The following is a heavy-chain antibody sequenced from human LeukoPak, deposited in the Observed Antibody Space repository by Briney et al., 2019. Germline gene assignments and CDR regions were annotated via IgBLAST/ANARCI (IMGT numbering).Heavy chain of an antibody. CDR2: MNPNSGNT. D-gene: IGHD1-7*01. V-gene: IGHV1-8*03. J-gene: IGHJ5*02. CDR3: ARDEKLGWFDP. Sequence: ASVKVSCKASGYTFTSYAMNWVRQAPGQGLEWMGWMNPNSGNTGYAQKFQGRVTITRNTSISTAYMELSSLRSEDTAVYYCARDEKLGWFDPWGQGTLVTVSS. CDR1: GYTFTSYA.